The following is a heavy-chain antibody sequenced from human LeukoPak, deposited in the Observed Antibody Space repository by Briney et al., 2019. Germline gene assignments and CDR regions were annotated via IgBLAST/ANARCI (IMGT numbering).Heavy chain of an antibody. D-gene: IGHD5-18*01. V-gene: IGHV3-23*01. J-gene: IGHJ4*02. CDR2: ISGSGGST. Sequence: GGSLRLSCAASGRTFSSYAMSWVRQAPGKGPEWVSAISGSGGSTYYADSVKGRFTISRDNSKNTLYLQMNSLRAEDTAVYYCAKCSYGFSDPNFDYWGQGTLVTVSS. CDR1: GRTFSSYA. CDR3: AKCSYGFSDPNFDY.